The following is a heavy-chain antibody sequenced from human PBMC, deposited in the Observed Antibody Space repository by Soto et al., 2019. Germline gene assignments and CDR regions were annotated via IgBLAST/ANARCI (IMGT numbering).Heavy chain of an antibody. J-gene: IGHJ5*02. V-gene: IGHV3-23*01. CDR2: ISGSGGST. CDR3: AKDAILSYYGSGSYYMGPWFDP. CDR1: GFTFSSYA. D-gene: IGHD3-10*01. Sequence: LRLSCAASGFTFSSYAMSWVRQAPGKGLEWVSAISGSGGSTYYADSVKGRFTISRDNSKNTLYLQMNSLRAEDTAVYYCAKDAILSYYGSGSYYMGPWFDPRAQRTLVTVSS.